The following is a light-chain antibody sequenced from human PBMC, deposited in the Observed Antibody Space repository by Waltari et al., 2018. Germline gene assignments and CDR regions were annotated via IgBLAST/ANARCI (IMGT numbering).Light chain of an antibody. J-gene: IGKJ5*01. Sequence: EIVLTQSPATLSLSPGERATLSCRASQSVTRDVAWYQPRPGQAPRLLIYDASNRATGIPAKFSGSGSGTDFTLTISSLGPEDFAVYYCQQRSNWPPITFGQGTRLEIK. CDR2: DAS. V-gene: IGKV3-11*01. CDR1: QSVTRD. CDR3: QQRSNWPPIT.